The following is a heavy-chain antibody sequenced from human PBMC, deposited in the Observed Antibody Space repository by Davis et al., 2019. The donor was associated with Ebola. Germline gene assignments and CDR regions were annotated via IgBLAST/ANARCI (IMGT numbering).Heavy chain of an antibody. V-gene: IGHV1-24*01. D-gene: IGHD2/OR15-2a*01. CDR1: GYTLTELS. J-gene: IGHJ4*02. Sequence: ASVKVSCKVSGYTLTELSMHWVRQAPGKGLEWMGGFDPEDGETIYAQKFQGRVTMTEDTSTDTAYMELSSLRSEDTAVYYCATVVRFLRVWVYFDYWGQGTLVTVSS. CDR2: FDPEDGET. CDR3: ATVVRFLRVWVYFDY.